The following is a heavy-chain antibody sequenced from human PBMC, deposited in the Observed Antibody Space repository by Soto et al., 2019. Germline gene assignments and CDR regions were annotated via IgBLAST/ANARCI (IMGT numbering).Heavy chain of an antibody. CDR3: ARDRPIDV. J-gene: IGHJ6*02. CDR1: GYTFTAYY. CDR2: INPSSGDT. Sequence: GASVKVSCKTSGYTFTAYYMHWVRQAPGQGLEWMGWINPSSGDTNSAQKFQGRVTMTRDTSISTAYMELSTLTSDDTAVYYCARDRPIDVWGQGTTVTGS. V-gene: IGHV1-2*02.